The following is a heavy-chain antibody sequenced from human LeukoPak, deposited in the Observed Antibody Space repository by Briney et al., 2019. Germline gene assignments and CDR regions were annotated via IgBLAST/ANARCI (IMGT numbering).Heavy chain of an antibody. CDR3: AKEADIVVVVAAAMDV. CDR1: GFTFSSYG. J-gene: IGHJ6*03. CDR2: IRYDGSNK. V-gene: IGHV3-30*02. D-gene: IGHD2-15*01. Sequence: PGGSLRLSCAASGFTFSSYGMHWVRQAPGKGLEWVAFIRYDGSNKYYEDSVKSGFTSSRDNSKNTLYLQMNSLRAEDTAVYYSAKEADIVVVVAAAMDVWGKGTTVTVSS.